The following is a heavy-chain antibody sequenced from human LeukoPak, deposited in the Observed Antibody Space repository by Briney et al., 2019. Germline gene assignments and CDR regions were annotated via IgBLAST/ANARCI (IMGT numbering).Heavy chain of an antibody. J-gene: IGHJ4*02. CDR2: IIPMFDIA. D-gene: IGHD5-18*01. Sequence: APVKVSCKASGGTVSSSAISWVRQAPGQGLEWMGRIIPMFDIANYAQKFQGRVTITADKSTNTAYMELSSLSSEDTAVYYCARDHEDTAVVTHFDHWGQGTLVTVSS. V-gene: IGHV1-69*04. CDR3: ARDHEDTAVVTHFDH. CDR1: GGTVSSSA.